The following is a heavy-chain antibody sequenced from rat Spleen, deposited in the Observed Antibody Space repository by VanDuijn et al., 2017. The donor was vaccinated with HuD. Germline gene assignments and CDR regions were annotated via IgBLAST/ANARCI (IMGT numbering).Heavy chain of an antibody. CDR1: GFSLTSYG. CDR2: IWGDGST. J-gene: IGHJ3*01. D-gene: IGHD1-12*02. CDR3: TRDHSYWGNYYPGGFAY. Sequence: QVQMKETGPGLVQTTQTLSVTCTVSGFSLTSYGVHWVRQAPGKGLEWMGIIWGDGSTNYNSALKSRLSISRDTSKSQVFLTMNSLQTEDTAIYFCTRDHSYWGNYYPGGFAYWGQGTLVTVSS. V-gene: IGHV2-77*01.